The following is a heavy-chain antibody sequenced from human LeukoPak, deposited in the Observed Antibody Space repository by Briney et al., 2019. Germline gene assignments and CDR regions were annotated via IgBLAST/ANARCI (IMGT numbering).Heavy chain of an antibody. CDR3: ARDVGDIVVVPAAMDV. D-gene: IGHD2-2*01. V-gene: IGHV1-2*02. CDR2: INPNSGGT. CDR1: GYTFTGYY. Sequence: ASVKVSCKASGYTFTGYYMHWVRQAPGQGLEWMGWINPNSGGTNYAQKFQGRVTMTRDTSISTAYMELSRLRSDDTAVYYCARDVGDIVVVPAAMDVWGKGTTVTVSS. J-gene: IGHJ6*04.